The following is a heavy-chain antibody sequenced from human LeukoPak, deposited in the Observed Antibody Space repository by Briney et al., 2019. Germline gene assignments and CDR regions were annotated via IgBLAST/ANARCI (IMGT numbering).Heavy chain of an antibody. CDR1: GYTFTSFD. J-gene: IGHJ4*02. CDR2: MKSNNGHT. Sequence: ASVKVSCKASGYTFTSFDFNWVRQATGQGLEWMGWMKSNNGHTGYAQKFQGRVTMTRDTSVSTAYMELSSLTFEDTAVYYCARGPPNWGMVGYWGQGTLVTVSS. CDR3: ARGPPNWGMVGY. V-gene: IGHV1-8*01. D-gene: IGHD7-27*01.